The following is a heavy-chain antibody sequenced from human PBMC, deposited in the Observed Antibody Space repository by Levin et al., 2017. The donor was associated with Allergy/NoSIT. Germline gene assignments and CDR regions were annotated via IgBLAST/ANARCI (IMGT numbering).Heavy chain of an antibody. Sequence: SETLSLTCTVSDDSISSYYLNWIRQPLQPPGKGLEWIGHIYFSGRNINYNPSLKSRLTISVDTSKKQFSLKLSSVTVADTAVYYCVRGTYFYDSVAPAYYFDYWDPGTLVTVSS. V-gene: IGHV4-59*01. D-gene: IGHD3-22*01. J-gene: IGHJ4*02. CDR2: IYFSGRNI. CDR3: VRGTYFYDSVAPAYYFDY. CDR1: DDSISSYY.